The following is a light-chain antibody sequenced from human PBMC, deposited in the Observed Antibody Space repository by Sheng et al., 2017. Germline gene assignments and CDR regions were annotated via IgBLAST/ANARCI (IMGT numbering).Light chain of an antibody. CDR1: QSVGGD. J-gene: IGKJ2*01. CDR3: QLYGYSPPFI. Sequence: ETVMTQSPATLSVSPGERATLSCRASQSVGGDLAWYQQKPGQAPRLLIYGASNRATGIPDRFSGSGSGTDFTLTINRLEPEDFAVYYCQLYGYSPPFIFGQGTKLESK. V-gene: IGKV3-20*01. CDR2: GAS.